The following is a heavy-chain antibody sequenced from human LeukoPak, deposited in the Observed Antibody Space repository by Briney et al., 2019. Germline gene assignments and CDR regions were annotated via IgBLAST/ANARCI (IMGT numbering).Heavy chain of an antibody. D-gene: IGHD2-2*01. CDR2: IYTSGST. CDR1: GGSISSYY. V-gene: IGHV4-4*07. J-gene: IGHJ5*02. Sequence: SETLSLTCTVSGGSISSYYWSWIRQPAGKGLEWIGRIYTSGSTNYNPSPKSRVTMSVDTSKNQFSLKLSSVTAADTAVYYCARVRQLRYCSSTSCLNHNWFDPWGQGTLVTVSS. CDR3: ARVRQLRYCSSTSCLNHNWFDP.